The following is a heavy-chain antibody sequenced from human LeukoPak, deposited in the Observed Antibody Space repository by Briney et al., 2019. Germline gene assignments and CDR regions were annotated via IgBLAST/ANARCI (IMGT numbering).Heavy chain of an antibody. CDR2: IIPIFRTA. V-gene: IGHV1-69*13. CDR1: GGTFRSSA. D-gene: IGHD3-22*01. J-gene: IGHJ4*02. CDR3: ASELRYYFDSSGYACDY. Sequence: SVKVSCKASGGTFRSSAISSVRQAPGQGLEWMGGIIPIFRTANYAQKFQGRVTITADESTSTAYMELSSLRSEDTAVYYCASELRYYFDSSGYACDYWGQGTLVTVSS.